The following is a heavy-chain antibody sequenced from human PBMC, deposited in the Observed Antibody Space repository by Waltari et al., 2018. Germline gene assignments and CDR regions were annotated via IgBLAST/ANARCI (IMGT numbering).Heavy chain of an antibody. D-gene: IGHD3-3*01. J-gene: IGHJ4*02. V-gene: IGHV4-61*02. CDR3: ARMTGSGLFDS. CDR2: LYTSGST. Sequence: QVQLQESGPRLVKPSQTLSLTCTVSGGSISSGSFFWSWIRQPAGKGREWIGRLYTSGSTNHNPSLKRRVTISADTTQNQFSLKLTSVTAADTAVYFCARMTGSGLFDSWGQGTLVTVSS. CDR1: GGSISSGSFF.